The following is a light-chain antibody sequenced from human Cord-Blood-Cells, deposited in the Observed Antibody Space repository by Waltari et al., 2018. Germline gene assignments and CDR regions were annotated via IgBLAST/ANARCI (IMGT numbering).Light chain of an antibody. V-gene: IGKV1-33*01. CDR2: DPS. Sequence: DIQMTQSPSSLSASVGDRVTITCQASQDLSNYLNWFKQKPGKAPKLLIYDPSNLETGVPSRFSGSGSGTDFTFPISSLQPEDIAKYYCQHYDNLPYTFGQGTKLEIK. J-gene: IGKJ2*01. CDR1: QDLSNY. CDR3: QHYDNLPYT.